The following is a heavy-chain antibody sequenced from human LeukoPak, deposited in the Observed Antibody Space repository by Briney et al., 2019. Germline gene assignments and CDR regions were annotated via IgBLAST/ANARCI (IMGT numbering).Heavy chain of an antibody. Sequence: PSQTLSLTCTVSGGSISSGGYYWSWIRQHPGKGLEWIGYIYYSGSTYCNPSLKSRVTISVDTSKNQFSLKLSSVTAADTAVYYCASVFYSSIGYGMDVWGQGTTVTVSS. D-gene: IGHD6-13*01. CDR2: IYYSGST. J-gene: IGHJ6*02. V-gene: IGHV4-31*03. CDR1: GGSISSGGYY. CDR3: ASVFYSSIGYGMDV.